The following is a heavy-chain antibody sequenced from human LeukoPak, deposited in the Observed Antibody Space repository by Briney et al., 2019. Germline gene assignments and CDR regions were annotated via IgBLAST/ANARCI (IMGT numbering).Heavy chain of an antibody. CDR1: GFTFSSYS. CDR3: ARDPYYYDSSGYYFDY. J-gene: IGHJ4*02. Sequence: GGSLRLSCAASGFTFSSYSMNWVRQAPGKGLEWVAVIWYDGSNKYYADSVKGRFTISRDNSKNTLYLQMNSLRAEDTAVYYCARDPYYYDSSGYYFDYWGQGTLVTVSS. V-gene: IGHV3-33*08. CDR2: IWYDGSNK. D-gene: IGHD3-22*01.